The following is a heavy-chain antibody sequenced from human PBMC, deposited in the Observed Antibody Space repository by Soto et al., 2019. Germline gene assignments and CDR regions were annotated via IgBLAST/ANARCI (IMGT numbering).Heavy chain of an antibody. Sequence: ASVKVSARLLDTPSPATISTGCDRPLNRGLEWMGWMSPSTGQKDFAQNFQGRVTMTSDTSINTAYMELSSLTSDDTAVYYCARGVDKGVDYWGQGTLVTVSS. D-gene: IGHD2-15*01. J-gene: IGHJ4*01. CDR3: ARGVDKGVDY. V-gene: IGHV1-2*02. CDR1: DTPSPAT. CDR2: MSPSTGQK.